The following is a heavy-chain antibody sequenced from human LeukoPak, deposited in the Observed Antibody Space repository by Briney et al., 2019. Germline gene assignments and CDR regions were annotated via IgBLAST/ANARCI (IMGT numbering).Heavy chain of an antibody. D-gene: IGHD6-19*01. CDR1: GGSFSGYY. CDR3: ARHIAVAGTDY. J-gene: IGHJ4*02. Sequence: SETLSLTCAVYGGSFSGYYWSWIRQPPGKGLEWIGEINHSGSTNYNPSLKSRVTISVDTSKNQFSLKLSSVTAADTAVYYCARHIAVAGTDYWGQGTLVAVSS. V-gene: IGHV4-34*01. CDR2: INHSGST.